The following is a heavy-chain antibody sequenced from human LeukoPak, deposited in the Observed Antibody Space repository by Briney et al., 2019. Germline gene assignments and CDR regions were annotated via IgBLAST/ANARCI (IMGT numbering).Heavy chain of an antibody. V-gene: IGHV3-30*02. J-gene: IGHJ3*02. Sequence: GGSLRLSCAASGFTFSSYGMHWVRQAPGKGLEWVAFIRYDGSNKYYADSVKGRFTISRDNSKNTLYLQTNSLRAEDTAVYYCAKDSSSRSSWYLEDVDAFDIWGQGTMVTVSS. CDR3: AKDSSSRSSWYLEDVDAFDI. D-gene: IGHD6-13*01. CDR2: IRYDGSNK. CDR1: GFTFSSYG.